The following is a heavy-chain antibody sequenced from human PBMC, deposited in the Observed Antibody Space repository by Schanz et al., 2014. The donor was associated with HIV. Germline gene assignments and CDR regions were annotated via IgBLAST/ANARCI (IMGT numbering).Heavy chain of an antibody. CDR2: IWYDGKNR. Sequence: QVQLVESGGGVVQPGRSLRLSCAASGFTFSGYGMHWVRQAPGKGLEWVAVIWYDGKNRDYADSVKGRFTISRDNSKNTLYLQMNRMRTEDTAVYYCARDGAMAFSLGMDVWGQGTTVTVSS. D-gene: IGHD2-2*01. V-gene: IGHV3-33*08. CDR1: GFTFSGYG. J-gene: IGHJ6*02. CDR3: ARDGAMAFSLGMDV.